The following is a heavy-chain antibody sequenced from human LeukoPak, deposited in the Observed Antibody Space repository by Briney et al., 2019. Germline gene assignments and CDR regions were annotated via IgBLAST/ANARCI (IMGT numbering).Heavy chain of an antibody. Sequence: SETLSLTCAVYGGSFSGYYWSWIRQPPGKGLEWIGEINHSGSTNYNPSLKSRVTISVDTSKNQFSLKLSSVTAADTAVYYCARDSSGWDYYYYYMDVWGKGTTVTVSS. J-gene: IGHJ6*03. CDR3: ARDSSGWDYYYYYMDV. CDR2: INHSGST. V-gene: IGHV4-34*01. CDR1: GGSFSGYY. D-gene: IGHD6-19*01.